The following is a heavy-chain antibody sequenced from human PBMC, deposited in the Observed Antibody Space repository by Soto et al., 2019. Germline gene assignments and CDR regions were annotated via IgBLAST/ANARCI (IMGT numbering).Heavy chain of an antibody. CDR1: GYTFTSYG. V-gene: IGHV1-18*04. D-gene: IGHD5-12*01. J-gene: IGHJ6*01. CDR3: ARDNGDSGYEKNYYYGMDV. CDR2: ISAYNGNT. Sequence: RASVKVSCKASGYTFTSYGISWVRQAPGQGLEWMGWISAYNGNTNYAQKLQGRVTMTTGTSTSTAYMELRSLRSDDTAVCYCARDNGDSGYEKNYYYGMDVWGQGTTVTVSP.